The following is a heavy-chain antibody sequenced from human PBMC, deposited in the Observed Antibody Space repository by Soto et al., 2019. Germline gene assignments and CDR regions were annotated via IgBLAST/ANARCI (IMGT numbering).Heavy chain of an antibody. CDR1: GFTFSSYA. D-gene: IGHD3-22*01. CDR2: ISGSGGST. J-gene: IGHJ4*02. CDR3: AKVAPSLRYYYDSPLFDY. Sequence: PGGSLRLSCAASGFTFSSYAMSWVRQAPGKGLEWVSAISGSGGSTYYADSVKGRFTISRDNSKNTLYLQMNSLRAEDTAVYYCAKVAPSLRYYYDSPLFDYWGQGTLVTVSS. V-gene: IGHV3-23*01.